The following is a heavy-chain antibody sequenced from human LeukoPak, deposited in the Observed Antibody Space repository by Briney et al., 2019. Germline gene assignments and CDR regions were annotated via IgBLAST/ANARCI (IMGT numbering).Heavy chain of an antibody. Sequence: GGSLRLSCAASGFTFSSYGMHWVRQAPGKGLEWVAFIRYDGSNKYYADSVKGRFTISRDNAKNSLYLQMNSLRVEDTAVYYCVKDRYFYDSGSKANWGQGTLVTVSS. V-gene: IGHV3-30*02. CDR1: GFTFSSYG. CDR3: VKDRYFYDSGSKAN. J-gene: IGHJ4*02. D-gene: IGHD3-22*01. CDR2: IRYDGSNK.